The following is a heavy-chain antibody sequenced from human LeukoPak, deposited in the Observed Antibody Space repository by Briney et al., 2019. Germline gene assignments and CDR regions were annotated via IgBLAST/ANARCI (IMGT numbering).Heavy chain of an antibody. CDR1: GVTFSDYY. CDR3: ARILEGYHYYMDV. CDR2: IGTGGSII. Sequence: GGSLRLSCAASGVTFSDYYMSWIRQAPGKGLQWVSYIGTGGSIIYYADSVKGRFTISRDNAKNSLYLQMNSLRVEDTAVYYCARILEGYHYYMDVWGKGTTVTVSS. J-gene: IGHJ6*03. V-gene: IGHV3-11*04.